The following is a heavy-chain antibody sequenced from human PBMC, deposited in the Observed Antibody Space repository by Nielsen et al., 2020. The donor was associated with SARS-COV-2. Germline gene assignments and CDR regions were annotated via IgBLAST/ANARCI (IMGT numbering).Heavy chain of an antibody. CDR2: ISWNSGSL. CDR1: GFTFDDYA. CDR3: AKIPWNDDALDI. Sequence: GGSLRLSCAASGFTFDDYAMHWVRQAPGKGLEWVSGISWNSGSLDYADSVRGRFTISRDNAKNSLYLQMNSLKAEDTASYFCAKIPWNDDALDIWGQGTMVTVSS. D-gene: IGHD1-1*01. V-gene: IGHV3-9*01. J-gene: IGHJ3*02.